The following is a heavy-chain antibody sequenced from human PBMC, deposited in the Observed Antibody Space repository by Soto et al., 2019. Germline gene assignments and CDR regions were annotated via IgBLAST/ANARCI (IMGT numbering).Heavy chain of an antibody. CDR1: GFTFDDYA. CDR2: ISWNSGSI. CDR3: ARGSGGSCYDYFDY. V-gene: IGHV3-9*01. J-gene: IGHJ4*02. D-gene: IGHD2-15*01. Sequence: GGSLRLSCAASGFTFDDYATHWVRQAPGKGLEWVSGISWNSGSIGYADSVKGRFTISRDNAKNSLYLQMNSLRAEDTALYYCARGSGGSCYDYFDYWGQGTLVTVSS.